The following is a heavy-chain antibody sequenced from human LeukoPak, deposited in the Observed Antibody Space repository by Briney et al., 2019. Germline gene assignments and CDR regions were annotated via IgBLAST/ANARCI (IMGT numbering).Heavy chain of an antibody. V-gene: IGHV3-7*01. CDR1: GFTFSSYW. Sequence: GGSLRLSCAASGFTFSSYWMSGVRQAPGKGLEGVANIKQDGSEKYYVYSVKGRFTISRDNATNSLYLQMNSLRAEDTAVYYCAKDIGVGYCNGCLFEYWGQGTLVTVSS. CDR3: AKDIGVGYCNGCLFEY. J-gene: IGHJ4*02. D-gene: IGHD2-15*01. CDR2: IKQDGSEK.